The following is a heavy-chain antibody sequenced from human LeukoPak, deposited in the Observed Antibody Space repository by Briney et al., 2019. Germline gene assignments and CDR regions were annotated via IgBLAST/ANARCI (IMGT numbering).Heavy chain of an antibody. CDR2: IRYDGSNK. CDR3: AKGQGWFGEVYADAFDI. J-gene: IGHJ3*02. CDR1: GFTFSSYG. D-gene: IGHD3-10*01. V-gene: IGHV3-30*02. Sequence: GGSLRLSCAASGFTFSSYGMHGVRQAPGKGLEWVAFIRYDGSNKYYADSVKGRFTISRDNSKNTLYLQMNSLRAEDTAVYYCAKGQGWFGEVYADAFDIWGQGTMVTVSS.